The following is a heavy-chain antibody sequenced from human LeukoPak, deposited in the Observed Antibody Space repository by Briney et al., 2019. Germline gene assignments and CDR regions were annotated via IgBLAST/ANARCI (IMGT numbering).Heavy chain of an antibody. CDR3: AKEEPYSGSSRPIDY. CDR1: GFTFSSYA. V-gene: IGHV3-23*01. Sequence: PGGSLRLSCAASGFTFSSYAMSWVRQAPGKGLEWVSAISGSGGSTYYADSVTGRFTISRDNSKNTLYLQMNSLSDEDTAVYYCAKEEPYSGSSRPIDYWGQGTLVTVSS. D-gene: IGHD1-26*01. CDR2: ISGSGGST. J-gene: IGHJ4*02.